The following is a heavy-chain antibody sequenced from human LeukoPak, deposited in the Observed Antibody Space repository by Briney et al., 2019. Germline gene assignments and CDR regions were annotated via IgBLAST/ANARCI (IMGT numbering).Heavy chain of an antibody. Sequence: PSDTLSLTCTVSGGSLNSSSYYWGWLPQPPGGGLGWIGSIYYSGSSYYNPPLKSRVTISVDTSKNQFSLKLSSVTAADTAVYYCARAKASSCLDYWGQGTLVTVSS. D-gene: IGHD6-13*01. CDR1: GGSLNSSSYY. V-gene: IGHV4-39*01. J-gene: IGHJ4*02. CDR2: IYYSGSS. CDR3: ARAKASSCLDY.